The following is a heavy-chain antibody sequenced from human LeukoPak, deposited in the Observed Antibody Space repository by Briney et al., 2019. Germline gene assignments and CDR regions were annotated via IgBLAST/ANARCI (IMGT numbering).Heavy chain of an antibody. J-gene: IGHJ4*02. D-gene: IGHD1-26*01. V-gene: IGHV4-61*02. CDR1: GGSISSGSYY. Sequence: PSQTLSLTCTVSGGSISSGSYYWSWIRQPAGKGLEWIGRIYTSGSTNYNPSLKSRVTISVDASKNQFSLKLSSVTAADTAVYYCARERADLKGATDYWGQGTLVTVSS. CDR2: IYTSGST. CDR3: ARERADLKGATDY.